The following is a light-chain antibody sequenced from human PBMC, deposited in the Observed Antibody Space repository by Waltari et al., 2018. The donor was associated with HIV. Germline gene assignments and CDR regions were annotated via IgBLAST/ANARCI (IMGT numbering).Light chain of an antibody. CDR3: AAWDDSLNGVV. V-gene: IGLV1-44*01. J-gene: IGLJ2*01. CDR1: SSNIGSNT. CDR2: NNH. Sequence: QSVLTQPPSASGTPGQRVTISCSGSSSNIGSNTVSWYQQLPGTAPKLLSYNNHGRPSGVPDRFSGSTAGTSASLAISGLQSESEADYYWAAWDDSLNGVVFGGGTKLTVL.